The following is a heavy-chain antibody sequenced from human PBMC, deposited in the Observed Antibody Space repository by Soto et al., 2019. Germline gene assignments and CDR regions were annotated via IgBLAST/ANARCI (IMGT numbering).Heavy chain of an antibody. D-gene: IGHD3-10*01. V-gene: IGHV4-59*11. CDR3: ARYGSGSYLDY. Sequence: PSETQSLTCTVAGGSISPHYWSWIRQPPGEALEWIGYIYYSGTNNYNPSLKSRVTISVDTSKNQFSLRLSSVTTADTAVYYCARYGSGSYLDYWGHGTLVTVSS. J-gene: IGHJ4*01. CDR2: IYYSGTN. CDR1: GGSISPHY.